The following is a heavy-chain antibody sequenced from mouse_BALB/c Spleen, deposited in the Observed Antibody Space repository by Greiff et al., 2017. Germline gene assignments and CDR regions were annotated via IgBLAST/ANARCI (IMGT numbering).Heavy chain of an antibody. Sequence: EVKVEESGGGLVQPGGSRKLSCAASGFTFSSFGMHWVRQASEKGLEWVAYISSGSSTIYYADTVKGRFTISRDNPKNTLFLQMTSLRSEDTAMYYCARRKGYYGDWYFDVWGAGTTVTVSS. CDR1: GFTFSSFG. CDR3: ARRKGYYGDWYFDV. CDR2: ISSGSSTI. D-gene: IGHD1-1*01. V-gene: IGHV5-17*02. J-gene: IGHJ1*01.